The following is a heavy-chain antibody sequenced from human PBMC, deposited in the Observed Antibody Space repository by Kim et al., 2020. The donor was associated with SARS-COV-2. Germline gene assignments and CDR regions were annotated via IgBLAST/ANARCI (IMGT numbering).Heavy chain of an antibody. V-gene: IGHV3-74*01. D-gene: IGHD3-3*02. Sequence: DGGSRYSADSVKGRFTTSRDNANNMVYLQMNSLRVDDTAIYYCTSIFEYWGQGALVTVSS. CDR2: DGGSR. J-gene: IGHJ4*02. CDR3: TSIFEY.